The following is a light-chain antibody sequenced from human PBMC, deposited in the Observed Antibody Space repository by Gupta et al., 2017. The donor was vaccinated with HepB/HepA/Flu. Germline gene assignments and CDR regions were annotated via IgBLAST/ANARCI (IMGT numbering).Light chain of an antibody. CDR3: HQYDTYPRT. Sequence: DIQMTQSPSSLSASLGDRVSITCRASQSVRTWVAWFQQKPGKAPKLLIYKASTLQSGVPSRFSGSGSGTDFTLTIDSLQPDDFATYYCHQYDTYPRTFGQGTKVEVK. J-gene: IGKJ1*01. CDR1: QSVRTW. V-gene: IGKV1-5*03. CDR2: KAS.